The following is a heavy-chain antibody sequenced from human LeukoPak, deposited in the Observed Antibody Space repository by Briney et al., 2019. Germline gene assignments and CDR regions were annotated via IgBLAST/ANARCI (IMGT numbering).Heavy chain of an antibody. CDR2: INTDGRST. V-gene: IGHV3-74*01. J-gene: IGHJ1*01. D-gene: IGHD4-23*01. CDR1: GFTVSSNY. Sequence: GGSLRLSCAASGFTVSSNYMSWVRQAPGKGLVWVSGINTDGRSTSYADSVKGRFTISRDNAKNTLYLQMNSLRAEDTAVYYCYGANAEHWGQGTLVTVSS. CDR3: YGANAEH.